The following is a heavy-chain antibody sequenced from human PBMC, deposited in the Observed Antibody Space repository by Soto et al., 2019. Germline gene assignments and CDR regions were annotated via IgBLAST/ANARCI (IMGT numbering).Heavy chain of an antibody. CDR1: GFTFSSYA. Sequence: EVQLLESGGGLVQPGGSLRLSCAPSGFTFSSYAMSWVRQAPGQGLEWVSSISGSGGNTYYTDSVKGRFAISRDNSRNTLFWQRSSLRAENTPIYYWAKEDSSSLGIDVGGKGTTVPFSS. J-gene: IGHJ6*04. CDR2: ISGSGGNT. V-gene: IGHV3-23*01. D-gene: IGHD3-22*01. CDR3: AKEDSSSLGIDV.